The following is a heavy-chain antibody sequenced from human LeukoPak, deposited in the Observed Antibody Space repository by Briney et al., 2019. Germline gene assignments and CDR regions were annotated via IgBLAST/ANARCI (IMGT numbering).Heavy chain of an antibody. J-gene: IGHJ6*03. CDR1: GHAFSELS. Sequence: ASVKVSCKVSGHAFSELSMHWVRQAPGKGLEWMGGFDPEDGEIIYAQKFQDRVIMTEDTSTDTAYMELSSLRSEDTAVYYCARMAAAGRNYYMDVWGKGTTVTVSS. CDR2: FDPEDGEI. D-gene: IGHD6-13*01. CDR3: ARMAAAGRNYYMDV. V-gene: IGHV1-24*01.